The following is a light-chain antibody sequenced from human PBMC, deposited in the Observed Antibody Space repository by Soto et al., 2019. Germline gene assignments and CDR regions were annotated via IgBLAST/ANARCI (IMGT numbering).Light chain of an antibody. CDR2: AAS. CDR1: RGIGDR. V-gene: IGKV1-12*01. CDR3: LQVSSFPRT. J-gene: IGKJ1*01. Sequence: DIQMTQSPSSLSAFVGDRVTITCRASRGIGDRLAWFQQKPGKAPQFLIQAASNLQSGVPSRFSGSGSGTESILSINSLQPEDIATYYCLQVSSFPRTFGQGTRWIS.